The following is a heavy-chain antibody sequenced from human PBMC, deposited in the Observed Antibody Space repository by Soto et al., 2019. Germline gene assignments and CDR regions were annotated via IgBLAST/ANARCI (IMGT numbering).Heavy chain of an antibody. J-gene: IGHJ6*02. CDR1: GGSISSSNW. CDR2: IYHSGST. CDR3: ARGLTMFVTRGRYYYGMDV. D-gene: IGHD3-10*02. V-gene: IGHV4-4*02. Sequence: SETLSLTCAVSGGSISSSNWWSWVRQPPGKGLEWIGEIYHSGSTNYNPSLKSRVTISVDKSKNQFSLKLSSVTAADTAVYYCARGLTMFVTRGRYYYGMDVWGQATTVTVSS.